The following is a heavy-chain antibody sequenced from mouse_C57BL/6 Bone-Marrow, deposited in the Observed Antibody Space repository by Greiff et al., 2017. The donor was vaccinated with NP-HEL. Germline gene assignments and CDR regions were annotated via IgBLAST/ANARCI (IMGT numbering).Heavy chain of an antibody. D-gene: IGHD2-12*01. CDR3: ARHYYIV. CDR2: INPYNGGT. CDR1: GYTFTDYY. Sequence: VQLKESGPVLVKPGASVKMSCKASGYTFTDYYMNWVKQSHGKSLEWIEVINPYNGGTSYNQKFKGKATLTVDKSSSTAYMELNSLTSEDSAVYYCARHYYIVWGTGTTVTVSS. V-gene: IGHV1-19*01. J-gene: IGHJ1*03.